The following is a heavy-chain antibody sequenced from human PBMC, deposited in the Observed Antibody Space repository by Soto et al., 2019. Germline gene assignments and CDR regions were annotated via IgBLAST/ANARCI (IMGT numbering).Heavy chain of an antibody. V-gene: IGHV1-3*01. J-gene: IGHJ5*02. CDR3: ARDQGYFDSGGYYFP. CDR2: INAGNGNT. Sequence: QVQLVQSGAEVKKPGASVKVSCKASGYTFTTYALHWVRQAPGQRLEWMGWINAGNGNTKYSQKFQARGTITRDTSASTTYMELSSLTSEDTAVYYCARDQGYFDSGGYYFPWGQGTLVTVSS. D-gene: IGHD3-22*01. CDR1: GYTFTTYA.